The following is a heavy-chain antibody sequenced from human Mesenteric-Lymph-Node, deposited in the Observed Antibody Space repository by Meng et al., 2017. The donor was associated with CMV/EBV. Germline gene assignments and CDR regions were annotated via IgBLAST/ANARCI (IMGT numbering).Heavy chain of an antibody. CDR1: GGSFSGYY. CDR2: INHSGVP. J-gene: IGHJ4*02. Sequence: QVQLQQWGAGLLKPSETLSLTCAVYGGSFSGYYWSWIRQPPGKGLEWIGEINHSGVPNYNPSLKSRVTISLDRSKNQFSLKLSSVTAADTAVYYCARGSDIPVNNYWGQGTLVTVSS. CDR3: ARGSDIPVNNY. V-gene: IGHV4-34*01. D-gene: IGHD2-15*01.